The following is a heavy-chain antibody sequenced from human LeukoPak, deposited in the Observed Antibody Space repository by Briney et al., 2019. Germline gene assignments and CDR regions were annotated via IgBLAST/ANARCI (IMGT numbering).Heavy chain of an antibody. CDR1: GFTFSSYA. J-gene: IGHJ3*02. V-gene: IGHV3-23*01. D-gene: IGHD3-22*01. Sequence: GGSLRLSCAASGFTFSSYAMSWVRQAPGKGLEWVSAISGSGGSTYYADSVKGRFTISRDNSKNTLYLQMNSLRAEDTAVYYCARDPRDNYYYDSSGYSDAFDIWGQGTMVAVSS. CDR2: ISGSGGST. CDR3: ARDPRDNYYYDSSGYSDAFDI.